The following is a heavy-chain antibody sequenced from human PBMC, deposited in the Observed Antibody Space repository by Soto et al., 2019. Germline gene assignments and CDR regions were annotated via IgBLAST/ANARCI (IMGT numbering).Heavy chain of an antibody. CDR2: INHSGST. D-gene: IGHD3-10*01. V-gene: IGHV4-34*01. Sequence: SETLSLTCAVYGGSFSGYYWSWIRQPPGKGLEWIGEINHSGSTNYNPSLKSRVTISVDTSKNQFSLKLSSVTAADTAVYYCAREGLLMVQGYNWFDPWGQGTLVTVSS. J-gene: IGHJ5*02. CDR3: AREGLLMVQGYNWFDP. CDR1: GGSFSGYY.